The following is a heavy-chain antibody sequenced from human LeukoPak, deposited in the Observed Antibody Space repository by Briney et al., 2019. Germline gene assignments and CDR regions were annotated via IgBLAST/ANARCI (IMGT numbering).Heavy chain of an antibody. Sequence: ASVKVSCKASGYTFTGYYMHWERQAPGQGLEWMGWINPNSGGTNYAQKFQGRVTMTRDTSISTAYMDLSSLRSDDTAVYYCARGFGPAAMNYYMDVWGKGTTVTISS. CDR1: GYTFTGYY. J-gene: IGHJ6*03. CDR2: INPNSGGT. V-gene: IGHV1-2*02. CDR3: ARGFGPAAMNYYMDV. D-gene: IGHD2-2*01.